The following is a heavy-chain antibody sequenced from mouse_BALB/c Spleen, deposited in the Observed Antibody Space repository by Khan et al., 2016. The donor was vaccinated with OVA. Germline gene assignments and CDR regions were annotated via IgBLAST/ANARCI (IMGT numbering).Heavy chain of an antibody. CDR3: AREGAYYRSDGWFSY. D-gene: IGHD2-14*01. CDR1: GYTFTTYT. V-gene: IGHV1-4*01. CDR2: INPSNGYT. J-gene: IGHJ3*01. Sequence: QVQLQQSGAELARPGASVKMSCKASGYTFTTYTMHWVKQRPGQGLEWIGYINPSNGYTNYNQKVKDKSTLTADKSSSTAYMQLSSLTSDYSAVYYCAREGAYYRSDGWFSYWGQGTLVTVSA.